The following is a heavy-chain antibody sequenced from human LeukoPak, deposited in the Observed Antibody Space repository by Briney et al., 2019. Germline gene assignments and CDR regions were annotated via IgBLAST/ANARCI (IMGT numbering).Heavy chain of an antibody. CDR3: ASGDQYRT. CDR1: GFTFNTYS. J-gene: IGHJ5*02. CDR2: IYSGGST. Sequence: GGSLRLSCAAPGFTFNTYSMSWVRQAPGKGLEWVSVIYSGGSTYYADSVKGRFTISRDNSKNTLYLQMNSLRAEDTAVYYCASGDQYRTWGQGTLVTVSS. D-gene: IGHD5-18*01. V-gene: IGHV3-53*01.